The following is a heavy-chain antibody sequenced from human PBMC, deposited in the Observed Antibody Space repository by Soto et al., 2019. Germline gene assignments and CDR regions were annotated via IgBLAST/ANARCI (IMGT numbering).Heavy chain of an antibody. Sequence: SVKVSCKASGGTFSSYAISWVRQVPGQGLEWMGGIIPIFGTANYAQKFQGRVTITADKSTSTAYMELSSLRSEDTAVYYCALAVDTAMVTFDYWGQGTLVTVSS. CDR1: GGTFSSYA. CDR3: ALAVDTAMVTFDY. D-gene: IGHD5-18*01. J-gene: IGHJ4*02. CDR2: IIPIFGTA. V-gene: IGHV1-69*06.